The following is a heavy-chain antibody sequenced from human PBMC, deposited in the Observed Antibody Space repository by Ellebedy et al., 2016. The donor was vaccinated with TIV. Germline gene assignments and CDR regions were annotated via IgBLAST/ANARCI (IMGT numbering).Heavy chain of an antibody. V-gene: IGHV4-39*07. CDR1: SGSISSSSYY. Sequence: SETLSLXXTVSSGSISSSSYYWGWIRQPPGKGLEWIGSIYYSGSTYYNPSLKSRVTISVDTSKNQFSLKVNSVTAADTAVYYCARVPSCYVTEGVCAFDIWGQGTMVTVSS. J-gene: IGHJ3*02. CDR3: ARVPSCYVTEGVCAFDI. D-gene: IGHD2-2*01. CDR2: IYYSGST.